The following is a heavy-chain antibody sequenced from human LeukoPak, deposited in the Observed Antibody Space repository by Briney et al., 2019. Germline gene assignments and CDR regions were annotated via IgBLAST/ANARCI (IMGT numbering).Heavy chain of an antibody. Sequence: MASETLSLTCAVYGGSFSGYYWSWIRQPPGKGLEWIGEINHSGSTNYNPSLKSRVTISVDTSKNQFSLKLSSVTAADTAVYYCAREDFWSGYYPFDNWGQGTLVTVSS. CDR2: INHSGST. CDR3: AREDFWSGYYPFDN. CDR1: GGSFSGYY. J-gene: IGHJ4*02. D-gene: IGHD3-3*01. V-gene: IGHV4-34*01.